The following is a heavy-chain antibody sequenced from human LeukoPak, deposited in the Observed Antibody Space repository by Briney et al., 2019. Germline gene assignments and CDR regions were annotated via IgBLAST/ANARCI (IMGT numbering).Heavy chain of an antibody. CDR3: ARDRMGGSFDY. V-gene: IGHV3-48*01. CDR2: ITGDSGTI. Sequence: GGSLRLSCAASGFAFSSYAMNWVRQAPGKGLEWVSFITGDSGTIYYVYSMKGRFTISRDNAKNSLYLQIDNLRAEDTAVYYCARDRMGGSFDYWGQGTPVTVSS. D-gene: IGHD2-15*01. J-gene: IGHJ4*02. CDR1: GFAFSSYA.